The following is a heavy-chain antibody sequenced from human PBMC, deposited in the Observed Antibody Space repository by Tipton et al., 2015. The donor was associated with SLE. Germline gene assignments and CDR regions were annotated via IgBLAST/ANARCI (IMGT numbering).Heavy chain of an antibody. D-gene: IGHD1-26*01. Sequence: SLRLSCADSGFIFSTYAMHWVRQASGKGLEWVAVISYDGSNKYYADSVKGRFTISRDNSKNTLYLQMNSLRAEDTAVYYCARGVGYYYYMDVWGKGTTVTVSS. CDR2: ISYDGSNK. V-gene: IGHV3-30-3*01. CDR1: GFIFSTYA. CDR3: ARGVGYYYYMDV. J-gene: IGHJ6*03.